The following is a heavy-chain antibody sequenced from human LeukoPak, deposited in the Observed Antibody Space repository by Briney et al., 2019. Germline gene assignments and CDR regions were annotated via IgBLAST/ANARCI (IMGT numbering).Heavy chain of an antibody. V-gene: IGHV4-31*03. Sequence: SQTLSLTCSVSGGSFSIGGYSWTWIRQLPGRGLEWIGYIYYSGNTYYNPSLKSRVTISVDTSKNQFSLKLSSVTAADTAVYYCARGVELTTTVTSYSFDYWDQGTLVTVSS. CDR3: ARGVELTTTVTSYSFDY. CDR1: GGSFSIGGYS. CDR2: IYYSGNT. D-gene: IGHD4-17*01. J-gene: IGHJ4*02.